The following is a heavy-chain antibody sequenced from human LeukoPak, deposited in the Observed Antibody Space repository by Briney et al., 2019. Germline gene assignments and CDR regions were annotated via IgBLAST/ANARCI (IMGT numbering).Heavy chain of an antibody. CDR2: IIPIFGTA. D-gene: IGHD6-13*01. V-gene: IGHV1-69*13. J-gene: IGHJ3*02. CDR3: ARVSWPDDAFDI. CDR1: GGTFSSYA. Sequence: SVKVSCKASGGTFSSYAISWVRQAPGQGLEWMGGIIPIFGTANYAQKFQGRVTITADESTSTAYMELSRLRSDDTAVYYCARVSWPDDAFDIWGQGTMVTVSS.